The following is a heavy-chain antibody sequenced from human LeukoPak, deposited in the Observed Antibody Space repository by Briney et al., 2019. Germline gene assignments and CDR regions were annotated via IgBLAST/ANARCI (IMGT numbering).Heavy chain of an antibody. V-gene: IGHV1-2*02. D-gene: IGHD6-13*01. CDR1: GYTFTGYY. CDR2: INPNSGGT. J-gene: IGHJ3*02. CDR3: ARGIAAAPRSALDI. Sequence: ASVKVSCKASGYTFTGYYMHWVRQAPGQGLESMGWINPNSGGTNYAQKFQGRVTMTRDTSISTAYMELSSLRSDDTAVYYCARGIAAAPRSALDIWGQGTMVTVSS.